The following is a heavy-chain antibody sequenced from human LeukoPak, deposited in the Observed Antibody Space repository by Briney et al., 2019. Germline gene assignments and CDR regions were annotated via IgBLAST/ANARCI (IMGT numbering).Heavy chain of an antibody. CDR3: AAQLVPTYNWFDP. D-gene: IGHD6-13*01. Sequence: SQTLSLTFAISGDSVSISSAAWNWIRQSPSRGLEWLGRTYYRSKWYNDYAVSVKSRITINPDTSKNQFSLQLNSVTPEDTAVYYCAAQLVPTYNWFDPWGQGTLVTVSS. CDR2: TYYRSKWYN. V-gene: IGHV6-1*01. J-gene: IGHJ5*02. CDR1: GDSVSISSAA.